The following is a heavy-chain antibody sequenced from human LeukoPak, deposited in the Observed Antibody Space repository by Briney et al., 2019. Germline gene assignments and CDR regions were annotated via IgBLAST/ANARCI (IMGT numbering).Heavy chain of an antibody. CDR3: ARGPRNSDWYSIDY. Sequence: PSETLSLTCTVSGGSISSYFWSWIRQPAGEGLEWIGRIYTSGSTDYNPSLKSRVTMSVDTSKNQFSLKLNSVTAADTAVYYCARGPRNSDWYSIDYWGQGTLATVSS. J-gene: IGHJ4*02. CDR2: IYTSGST. V-gene: IGHV4-4*07. CDR1: GGSISSYF. D-gene: IGHD6-19*01.